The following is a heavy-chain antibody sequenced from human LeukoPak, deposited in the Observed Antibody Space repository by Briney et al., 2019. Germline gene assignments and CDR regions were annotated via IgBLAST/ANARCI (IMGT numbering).Heavy chain of an antibody. J-gene: IGHJ4*02. CDR2: ISSSSSYK. V-gene: IGHV3-21*01. CDR3: ARADGSGSYYYFDY. D-gene: IGHD3-10*01. Sequence: GGSLRLSCAASGFTFSSYAMSWVRQAPGKGLEWVSSISSSSSYKYYADSVKGRFTISRDNAKNSLYLQMNSLRAEDTAVYYCARADGSGSYYYFDYWGQGILVTVSS. CDR1: GFTFSSYA.